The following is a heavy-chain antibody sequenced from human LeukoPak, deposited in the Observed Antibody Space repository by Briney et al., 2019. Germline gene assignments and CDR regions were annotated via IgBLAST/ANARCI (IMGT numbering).Heavy chain of an antibody. Sequence: GRSLRLSCAASGFTFSSYAMHWVCQAPGKGLEWVAVISYDGSNKYYADSVKGRFTISRDNSKNTLYLQMNSLRPEDTAVYYCARGGTGHYYASGTYYQSYYFDYWGQGSLVTVSS. V-gene: IGHV3-30*04. J-gene: IGHJ4*02. CDR1: GFTFSSYA. D-gene: IGHD3-10*01. CDR2: ISYDGSNK. CDR3: ARGGTGHYYASGTYYQSYYFDY.